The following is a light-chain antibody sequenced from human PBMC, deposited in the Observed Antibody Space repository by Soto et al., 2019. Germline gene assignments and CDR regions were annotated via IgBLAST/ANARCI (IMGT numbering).Light chain of an antibody. J-gene: IGKJ1*01. CDR3: QQYDPYSWT. CDR2: QAS. V-gene: IGKV1-5*03. CDR1: QSISTW. Sequence: DFQMTQSPSRLSAPVGARVTITCRASQSISTWLAWYQHKPGKAPKLLIHQASTLQIGVPSRFSGSGSGTELTITISSLQPDDFETYYCQQYDPYSWTFGRGTKVDI.